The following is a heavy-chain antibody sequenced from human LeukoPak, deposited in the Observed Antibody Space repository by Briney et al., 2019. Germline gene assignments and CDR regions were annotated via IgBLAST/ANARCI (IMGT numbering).Heavy chain of an antibody. Sequence: GGSLRLSCAASGFTFSSYAMSWVRQAPGKGLEWVSAISGSGGSTYYADSVKGRFTTSRDNSKNTLYLQMNSLRAEDTAVYYCAKDYDFWSGPFDYWGQGTLVTVSS. CDR2: ISGSGGST. V-gene: IGHV3-23*01. CDR3: AKDYDFWSGPFDY. CDR1: GFTFSSYA. D-gene: IGHD3-3*01. J-gene: IGHJ4*02.